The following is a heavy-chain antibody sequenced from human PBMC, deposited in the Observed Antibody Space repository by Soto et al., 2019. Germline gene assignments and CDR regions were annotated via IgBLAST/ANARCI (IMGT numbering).Heavy chain of an antibody. CDR3: VTDWAGTKTLYCLDV. Sequence: PSETLSLTCTVSGGSISSGSYYWGWVRQHPGKGLEWIGHISYSGNTYYNPSLNGRLIISLDTSKNQFSLRLSSVTAADTAVYYCVTDWAGTKTLYCLDVWGQGSTVTVSS. CDR2: ISYSGNT. J-gene: IGHJ6*02. CDR1: GGSISSGSYY. V-gene: IGHV4-31*03. D-gene: IGHD6-19*01.